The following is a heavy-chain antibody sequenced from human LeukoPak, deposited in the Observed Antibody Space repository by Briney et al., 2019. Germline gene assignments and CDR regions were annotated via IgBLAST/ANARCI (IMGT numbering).Heavy chain of an antibody. D-gene: IGHD6-13*01. V-gene: IGHV3-43D*04. CDR3: AKDIQAAVGTPYFQH. J-gene: IGHJ1*01. CDR1: GFTFDDYA. CDR2: ISWDGGST. Sequence: GGSLRLSCAASGFTFDDYAMHWVRQAPGKGLEWVSLISWDGGSTYYADSVKGRFTISRDSSKNSLYLQMNSLRAEDTALYYCAKDIQAAVGTPYFQHWGQGTLVTVSS.